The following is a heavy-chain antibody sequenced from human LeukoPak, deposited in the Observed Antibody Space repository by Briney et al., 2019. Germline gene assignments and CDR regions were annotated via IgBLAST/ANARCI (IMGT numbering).Heavy chain of an antibody. CDR3: ARGVGYCSSTSCYWWFDP. J-gene: IGHJ5*02. V-gene: IGHV3-74*01. D-gene: IGHD2-2*01. Sequence: GGSLRLSCAAFGFTFSSYWMHWVRQAPGKGLVWVSRINSDGSSTSYADSVKGRFTISRDNAKNTLYLQMNSLRAEDTAVYYCARGVGYCSSTSCYWWFDPWGQGTLVTVSS. CDR2: INSDGSST. CDR1: GFTFSSYW.